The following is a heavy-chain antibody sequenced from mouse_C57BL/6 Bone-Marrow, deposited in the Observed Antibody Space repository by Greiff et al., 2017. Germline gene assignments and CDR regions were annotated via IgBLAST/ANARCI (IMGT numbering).Heavy chain of an antibody. CDR1: GFTFSSYG. J-gene: IGHJ3*01. CDR2: ISSGGSYT. D-gene: IGHD4-1*01. Sequence: EVQRVESGGDLVKPGGSLKLSCAASGFTFSSYGMSWVRQTPDKRLEWVATISSGGSYTYYPDSVKGRFTISRDNAKNTLYLQMSSLKSEDTAMFYCARHWDSWFYYGGQGTLVTVSA. V-gene: IGHV5-6*01. CDR3: ARHWDSWFYY.